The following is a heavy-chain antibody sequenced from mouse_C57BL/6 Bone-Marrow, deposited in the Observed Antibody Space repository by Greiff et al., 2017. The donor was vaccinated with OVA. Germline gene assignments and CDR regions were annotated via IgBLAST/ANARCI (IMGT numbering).Heavy chain of an antibody. J-gene: IGHJ2*01. Sequence: EVKLQESGGGLVKPGGSLKLSCAASGFTFSSYAMSWVRQTPEKRLEWVATISDGGSYTYYPDNVKGRFTISRDNAKNNLYLQMSHLKSEDTAMYYCARENWDPFDYCGQGTTLTVSS. CDR3: ARENWDPFDY. CDR1: GFTFSSYA. CDR2: ISDGGSYT. D-gene: IGHD4-1*01. V-gene: IGHV5-4*01.